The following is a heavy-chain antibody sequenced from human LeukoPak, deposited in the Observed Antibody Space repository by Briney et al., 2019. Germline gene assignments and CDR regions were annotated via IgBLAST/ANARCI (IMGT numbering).Heavy chain of an antibody. Sequence: SETLSLTCTVSGGSISSSGYYWGWHRPPQGMGLEWVGSFCYSRSTYYNPSLKSRVTISVDTSKNQFSLKLSSVTAADTAVYYCARVQRWSGELRERRGDWFGPWGQGTLVTVSS. V-gene: IGHV4-39*07. D-gene: IGHD3-10*01. J-gene: IGHJ5*02. CDR1: GGSISSSGYY. CDR3: ARVQRWSGELRERRGDWFGP. CDR2: FCYSRST.